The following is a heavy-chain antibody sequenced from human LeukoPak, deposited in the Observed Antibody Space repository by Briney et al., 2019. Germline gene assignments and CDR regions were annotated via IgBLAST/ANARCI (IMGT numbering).Heavy chain of an antibody. V-gene: IGHV5-51*01. Sequence: GESLKISCRSSGYSFINYYIGWVRQVPGKGLEWMGVIYPGGSDTTYSPSFRGQVVFSAGRSTSTVYLQLTSLQASDTAIYYCARQYSSGWFRHFDYWGQGTLITVSS. D-gene: IGHD3-22*01. CDR3: ARQYSSGWFRHFDY. CDR1: GYSFINYY. CDR2: IYPGGSDT. J-gene: IGHJ4*01.